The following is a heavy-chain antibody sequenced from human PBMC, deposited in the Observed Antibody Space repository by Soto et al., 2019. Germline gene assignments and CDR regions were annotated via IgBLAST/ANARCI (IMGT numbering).Heavy chain of an antibody. D-gene: IGHD3-10*01. V-gene: IGHV3-23*01. J-gene: IGHJ4*01. Sequence: GGSLRLSCAASGFTFTSQAMSWVRQAPGKGLEWVAGVSKSGDGTYYTDSVKGRFSISRDNSKNTLHLQMNSLRAEDTAVYYCVKGISYPDYWGQGTLVTV. CDR2: VSKSGDGT. CDR3: VKGISYPDY. CDR1: GFTFTSQA.